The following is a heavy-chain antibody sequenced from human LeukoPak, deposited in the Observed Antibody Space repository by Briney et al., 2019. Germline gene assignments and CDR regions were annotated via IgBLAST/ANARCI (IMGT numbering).Heavy chain of an antibody. CDR1: GGSISSYY. D-gene: IGHD6-19*01. CDR2: IYYSGST. V-gene: IGHV4-59*01. Sequence: SETLSLTCTVSGGSISSYYWSWIRQPPGKGLEWIGYIYYSGSTNYNPSLKSRVTISVDTSKNQFFLKLSSVTAADTAVYYCAGSIAVAPHTIDYWGQGTLVTVSS. J-gene: IGHJ4*02. CDR3: AGSIAVAPHTIDY.